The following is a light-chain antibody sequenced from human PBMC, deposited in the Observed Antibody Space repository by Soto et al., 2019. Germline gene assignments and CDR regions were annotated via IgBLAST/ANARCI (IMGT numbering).Light chain of an antibody. V-gene: IGKV1-39*01. CDR1: QSISNY. CDR3: QQSYNTPLT. Sequence: DIQMTQAPSSLSVSVGDRVTITCRASQSISNYLNWYQQKPGKAPKLLIYGTFNLQSGVPTRFSGSGSETDFTLTISSLQPEDFATYYCQQSYNTPLTFGPGTKVDIK. CDR2: GTF. J-gene: IGKJ3*01.